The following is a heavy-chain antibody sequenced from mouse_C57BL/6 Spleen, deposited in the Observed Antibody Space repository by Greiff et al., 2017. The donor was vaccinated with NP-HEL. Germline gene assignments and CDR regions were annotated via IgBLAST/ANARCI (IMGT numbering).Heavy chain of an antibody. D-gene: IGHD1-1*01. V-gene: IGHV1-59*01. Sequence: QVQLQQSGAELVRPGTSVKLSCKASGYTFTSYWMHWVKQRPGQGLEWIGVIDPSDSYTNYNQKFKGKATLTVDTSSSTAYMQLSSLTSEDSAVYYCAGGSSLYAMDYWGQGTSVTVSS. CDR2: IDPSDSYT. CDR1: GYTFTSYW. J-gene: IGHJ4*01. CDR3: AGGSSLYAMDY.